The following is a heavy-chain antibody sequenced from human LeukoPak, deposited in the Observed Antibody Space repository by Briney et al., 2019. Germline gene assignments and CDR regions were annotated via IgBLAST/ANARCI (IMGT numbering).Heavy chain of an antibody. V-gene: IGHV3-53*01. D-gene: IGHD3-9*01. CDR1: GFTVSSNY. J-gene: IGHJ4*02. Sequence: QPGGSLRLSCAASGFTVSSNYMSWVRQAPGKGLEWVTAIYSGGSTYYADSVKGRFTISRDNSNNTLYLQMNILRAEDTSVYYCARFDIQRGRRDYWGQGTLVTVSS. CDR3: ARFDIQRGRRDY. CDR2: IYSGGST.